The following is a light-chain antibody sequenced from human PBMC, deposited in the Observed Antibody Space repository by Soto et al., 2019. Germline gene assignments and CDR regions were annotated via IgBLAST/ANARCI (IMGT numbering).Light chain of an antibody. V-gene: IGLV2-14*01. CDR3: SSYTSNTTPYV. CDR2: DVT. J-gene: IGLJ1*01. CDR1: SSDVGAYNY. Sequence: QSALTQPASVSGSPVQSIAISCTGTSSDVGAYNYVSWYQQHPGKVPKLVIYDVTNRPSGVSDRFSGSKSGNTASLTISGLQAEDEADYYCSSYTSNTTPYVFGTGT.